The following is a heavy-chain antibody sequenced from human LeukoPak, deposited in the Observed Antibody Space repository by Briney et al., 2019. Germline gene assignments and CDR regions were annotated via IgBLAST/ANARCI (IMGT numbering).Heavy chain of an antibody. J-gene: IGHJ4*02. D-gene: IGHD4-23*01. CDR2: IASDGSST. Sequence: PGGSLRLSCGASGFTFSSYWMNWVRQAPGKGLVWVSRIASDGSSTTYADSVKGRFSISRDNAKNTLYLQMNSLRVEDTAVYYCARGRPHGNDYWGQGTLVTVSS. CDR3: ARGRPHGNDY. V-gene: IGHV3-74*01. CDR1: GFTFSSYW.